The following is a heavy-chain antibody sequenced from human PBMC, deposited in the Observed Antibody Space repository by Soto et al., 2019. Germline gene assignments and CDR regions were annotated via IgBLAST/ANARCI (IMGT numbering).Heavy chain of an antibody. CDR2: INEDGSRK. CDR3: ARGSGSSSS. D-gene: IGHD6-6*01. J-gene: IGHJ5*02. CDR1: GFTFSSYW. V-gene: IGHV3-7*05. Sequence: EVQLVESGGGLVQPGGSLRLSCAASGFTFSSYWMSWVRQAPGRGLEGVANINEDGSRKYYVDSVKGRFTISRDNAKNSLSLQMNSLRADDPAVYYCARGSGSSSSWGQGTLVTVSS.